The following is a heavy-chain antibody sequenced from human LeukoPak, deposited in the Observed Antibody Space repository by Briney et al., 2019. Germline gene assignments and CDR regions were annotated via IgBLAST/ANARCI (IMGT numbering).Heavy chain of an antibody. Sequence: QPGGSLRLSCAASGFTFSSYGMHWVRQAPGKGLEWVAVISYDGSNKYYADSVKGRFTISRDNSKNTLYLQMNSLRAEDTAVYYCAKDYAGGSYYWGQGTLVTVSS. J-gene: IGHJ4*02. CDR2: ISYDGSNK. D-gene: IGHD1-26*01. CDR1: GFTFSSYG. CDR3: AKDYAGGSYY. V-gene: IGHV3-30*18.